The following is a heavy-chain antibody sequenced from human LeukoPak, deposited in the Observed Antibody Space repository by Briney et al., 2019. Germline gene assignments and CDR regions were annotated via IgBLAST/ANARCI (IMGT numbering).Heavy chain of an antibody. CDR3: ARTGIVDTGLGSH. D-gene: IGHD5-18*01. J-gene: IGHJ4*02. CDR2: IYPGDSDT. V-gene: IGHV5-51*01. CDR1: GYSFSNYW. Sequence: GESLKISCKGSGYSFSNYWIGWVRQMPGKGREWMGIIYPGDSDTRYSPSFQGQVTISADKSISTAYLQWRSLKASDTALYYCARTGIVDTGLGSHWGQGTLVTVSS.